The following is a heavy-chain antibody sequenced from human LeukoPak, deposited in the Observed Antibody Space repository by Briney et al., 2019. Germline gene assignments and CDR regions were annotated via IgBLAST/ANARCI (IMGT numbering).Heavy chain of an antibody. CDR3: ARADILTGYWFDP. V-gene: IGHV4-59*08. Sequence: SETLSLTCTVSGGSISSYYWSWIRQPPGKGLEWIGYIYYSGGTNYNPSLKSRVTISVDTSKNQFSLKLSSVTAADTAVYYCARADILTGYWFDPWGQGTLVTVSS. CDR2: IYYSGGT. CDR1: GGSISSYY. D-gene: IGHD3-9*01. J-gene: IGHJ5*02.